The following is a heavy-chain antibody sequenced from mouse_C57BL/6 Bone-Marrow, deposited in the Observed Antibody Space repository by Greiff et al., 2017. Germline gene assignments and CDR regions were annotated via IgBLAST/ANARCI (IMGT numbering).Heavy chain of an antibody. CDR2: INPGSGGT. CDR3: ATIYYYGSSYAMDD. Sequence: QVQLQQSGAELVRPGTSVKVSCKASGYAFTNYLIEWVKQRPGQGLEWIGVINPGSGGTNYNEKFKGKATLTADKSSSTAYMQLSSLTSEDSAVYFCATIYYYGSSYAMDDWGQGTSVTVSS. D-gene: IGHD1-1*01. V-gene: IGHV1-54*01. CDR1: GYAFTNYL. J-gene: IGHJ4*01.